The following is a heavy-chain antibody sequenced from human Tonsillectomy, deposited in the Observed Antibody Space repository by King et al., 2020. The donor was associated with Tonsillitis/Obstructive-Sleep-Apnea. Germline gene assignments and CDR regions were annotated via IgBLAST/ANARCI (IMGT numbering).Heavy chain of an antibody. CDR1: GFTLSNNA. D-gene: IGHD2-15*01. V-gene: IGHV3-23*04. CDR3: AKETYCSGDSCYPDY. J-gene: IGHJ4*02. Sequence: VQLVESGGGLVQPGGSLRLFCAASGFTLSNNAMSGVRQAPGTGLEWVSGIGGGGGSAYYADTVKGRFSISRDKSKNTMYLQMNSLRAEDTAVYYCAKETYCSGDSCYPDYWGQGTLVTVSS. CDR2: IGGGGGSA.